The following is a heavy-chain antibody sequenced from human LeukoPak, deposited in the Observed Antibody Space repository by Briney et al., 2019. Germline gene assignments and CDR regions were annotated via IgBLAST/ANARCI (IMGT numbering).Heavy chain of an antibody. D-gene: IGHD3-10*01. Sequence: PSETLSLTCTVSGGSVSSGSYYWSWIRQPPGKGLEWIGYIYYSGSTNYNPSLKSRVTISVETSKNLFSLKLSSVTAADTAVYYCAREHLWFGCGPIDYWGQGTLVTVSS. CDR2: IYYSGST. CDR1: GGSVSSGSYY. V-gene: IGHV4-61*01. J-gene: IGHJ4*02. CDR3: AREHLWFGCGPIDY.